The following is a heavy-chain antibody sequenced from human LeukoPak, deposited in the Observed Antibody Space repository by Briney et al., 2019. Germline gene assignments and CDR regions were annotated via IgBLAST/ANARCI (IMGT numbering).Heavy chain of an antibody. V-gene: IGHV4-39*07. CDR2: IYYSQRT. CDR1: GVSITSSDYY. CDR3: ARAGVVATWWYFDL. Sequence: PSETLSLTCTVSGVSITSSDYYWGWIRQPPGKGLERIDSIYYSQRTHYNPSLKSRVTISVDTSKNQFSLNLSSVTAADTAVYYCARAGVVATWWYFDLWGRGTLVTVS. J-gene: IGHJ2*01. D-gene: IGHD5-12*01.